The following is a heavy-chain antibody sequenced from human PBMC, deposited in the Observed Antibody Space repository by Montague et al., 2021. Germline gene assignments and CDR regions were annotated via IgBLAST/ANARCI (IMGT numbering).Heavy chain of an antibody. CDR2: ISTDGSST. CDR1: GFTFSSYW. J-gene: IGHJ4*02. CDR3: TFYKFRETPRGFDY. Sequence: SLRLSCAASGFTFSSYWMHRVRQAPGKGLVWVSRISTDGSSTTYADSVKGRFTTSGDNAKNMLYLQMNSLRAEDTAVYYCTFYKFRETPRGFDYWGQGTLVTVSA. V-gene: IGHV3-74*01. D-gene: IGHD3-10*01.